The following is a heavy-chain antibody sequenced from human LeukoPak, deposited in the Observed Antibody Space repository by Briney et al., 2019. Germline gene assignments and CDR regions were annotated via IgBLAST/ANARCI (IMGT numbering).Heavy chain of an antibody. CDR1: GFTFTTFG. CDR3: AKINNNDDY. CDR2: ISPHGDIE. V-gene: IGHV3-30*18. Sequence: GGSLRLSCAASGFTFTTFGIHWVRQAPGKGLEWVAAISPHGDIEYYTDSVKGRFTNSRDNSKNMIYLQMNSLRGEDSAVYYCAKINNNDDYWGQGNLVTVSS. D-gene: IGHD1/OR15-1a*01. J-gene: IGHJ4*02.